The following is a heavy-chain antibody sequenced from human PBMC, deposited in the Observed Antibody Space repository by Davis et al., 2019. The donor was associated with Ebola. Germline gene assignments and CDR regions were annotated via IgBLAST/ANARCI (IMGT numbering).Heavy chain of an antibody. J-gene: IGHJ3*02. Sequence: PSETLSLTCTVSGGSISSGGYYWSWIRQHPGKGLEWIGYIYYSGSTYYNPSLKSRVTISVDTSKNQFSLKLSSVTAADTAVYYCARSPHYYDSSGYYLNAFDIWGQGTMVTVSS. CDR1: GGSISSGGYY. V-gene: IGHV4-31*03. CDR2: IYYSGST. CDR3: ARSPHYYDSSGYYLNAFDI. D-gene: IGHD3-22*01.